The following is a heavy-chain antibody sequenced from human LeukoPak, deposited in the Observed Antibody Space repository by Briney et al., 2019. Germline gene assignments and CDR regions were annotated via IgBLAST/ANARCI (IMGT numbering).Heavy chain of an antibody. CDR3: ARYGSSSLRAGYYYYMDV. V-gene: IGHV4-59*01. D-gene: IGHD6-6*01. CDR1: GGSFSGYY. Sequence: PSETLSLTCAVYGGSFSGYYWSWIRQPPGKGMEVIGHIYYSGFTNYNPSLKSRVTMSVDTSKNQFSLKLSSVTAADTAVYYCARYGSSSLRAGYYYYMDVWGKGTTVTVSS. CDR2: IYYSGFT. J-gene: IGHJ6*03.